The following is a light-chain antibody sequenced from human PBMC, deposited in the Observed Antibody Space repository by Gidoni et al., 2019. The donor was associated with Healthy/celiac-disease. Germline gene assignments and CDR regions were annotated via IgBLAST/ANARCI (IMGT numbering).Light chain of an antibody. CDR1: SSDVGGYKY. J-gene: IGLJ1*01. V-gene: IGLV2-14*01. CDR2: DVS. CDR3: SSYTSSSTRV. Sequence: QPASVSGSPGQSITISCTGTSSDVGGYKYVSWYQQHPGKAPKLMIYDVSNRPSGVSNRFSGSKSGNTASLTISGLQAEDEADYYCSSYTSSSTRVFGTGTKVTVL.